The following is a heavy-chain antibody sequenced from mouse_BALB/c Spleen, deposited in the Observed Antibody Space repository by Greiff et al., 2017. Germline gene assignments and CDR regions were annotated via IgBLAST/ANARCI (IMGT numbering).Heavy chain of an antibody. CDR1: GFTFSDYY. J-gene: IGHJ4*01. CDR3: AYGNYAMDY. D-gene: IGHD2-1*01. Sequence: DVKLVESGGGLVKPGGSLKLSCAASGFTFSDYYMYWVRQTPEKRLEWVATISDGGSYTYYPDSVKGRFTISRDNAKNNLYLQMSSLKSEDTAMYYCAYGNYAMDYWGQGTSVTVSS. CDR2: ISDGGSYT. V-gene: IGHV5-4*02.